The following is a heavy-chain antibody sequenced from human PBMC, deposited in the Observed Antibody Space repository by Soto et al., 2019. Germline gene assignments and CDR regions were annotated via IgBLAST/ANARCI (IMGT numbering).Heavy chain of an antibody. D-gene: IGHD1-26*01. CDR2: VSYRGTNK. Sequence: QVQLVESGGAVVQPGRSLRLSCVASGFTFSNYGMHWVRQAPGKGLEWVAFVSYRGTNKYHADSVKGRFTISRDDSRNTVYLQMNSLRAEDTAVYFCAKDGWMSTISGDDFKIWGQGTGFTVSS. CDR1: GFTFSNYG. V-gene: IGHV3-30*18. CDR3: AKDGWMSTISGDDFKI. J-gene: IGHJ3*02.